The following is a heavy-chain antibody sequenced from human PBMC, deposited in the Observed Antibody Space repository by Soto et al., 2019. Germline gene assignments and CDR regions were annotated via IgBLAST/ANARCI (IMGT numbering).Heavy chain of an antibody. CDR2: ISGSGGST. Sequence: GGSLRLSCAASGITFSSYAMSWVRQAPGKGLEWVSGISGSGGSTYYAGSVKGRFTISRDNSKNTLYLQMNSLRAEDTAVYYCAKERKDEDIVLMVYAKHNNYYYYYYMDVWGKGTTVTVSS. D-gene: IGHD2-8*01. CDR1: GITFSSYA. J-gene: IGHJ6*03. V-gene: IGHV3-23*01. CDR3: AKERKDEDIVLMVYAKHNNYYYYYYMDV.